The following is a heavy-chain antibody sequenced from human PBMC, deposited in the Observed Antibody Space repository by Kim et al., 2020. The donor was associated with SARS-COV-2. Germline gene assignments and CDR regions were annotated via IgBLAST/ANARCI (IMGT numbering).Heavy chain of an antibody. Sequence: GGSLRLSCAASGFTFSSYAMSWVRQAPGKGLEWVSAISGSGGSTYYADSVKGRFTISRDNSKNTLYLQMNSLRAEDTAVYYCAKDLTRRIVGATGGFDYWGQGTLVTVSS. CDR1: GFTFSSYA. D-gene: IGHD1-26*01. V-gene: IGHV3-23*01. J-gene: IGHJ4*02. CDR3: AKDLTRRIVGATGGFDY. CDR2: ISGSGGST.